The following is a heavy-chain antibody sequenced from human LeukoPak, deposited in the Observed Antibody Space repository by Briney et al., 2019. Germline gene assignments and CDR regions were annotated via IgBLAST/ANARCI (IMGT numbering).Heavy chain of an antibody. J-gene: IGHJ4*02. Sequence: GRSLRLSCATSGFTFDDYATHWVRQAPGKGLGWVSGISWNSGSIGYADSVKGRFTISRDNAKNSLYLQMNSLRAEDTALYYCAKAGSGWYYFDYWGQGTLVTVSS. V-gene: IGHV3-9*01. CDR2: ISWNSGSI. CDR1: GFTFDDYA. D-gene: IGHD6-19*01. CDR3: AKAGSGWYYFDY.